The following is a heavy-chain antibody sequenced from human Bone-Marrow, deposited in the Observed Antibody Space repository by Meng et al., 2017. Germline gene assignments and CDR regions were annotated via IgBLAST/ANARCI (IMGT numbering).Heavy chain of an antibody. J-gene: IGHJ1*01. CDR3: ARGPLSAAGTMGYFQH. Sequence: QPPQPGPGLVKPSQTLSLTCTVSGGSIGSGGYYWSWIRQHPGKGLEWIGYIYYSGSTYYTPSLKSRVTISVDTSKNQFSLKLSSVTAADTAVYYCARGPLSAAGTMGYFQHWGQGTLVTVSS. V-gene: IGHV4-31*03. CDR1: GGSIGSGGYY. CDR2: IYYSGST. D-gene: IGHD6-13*01.